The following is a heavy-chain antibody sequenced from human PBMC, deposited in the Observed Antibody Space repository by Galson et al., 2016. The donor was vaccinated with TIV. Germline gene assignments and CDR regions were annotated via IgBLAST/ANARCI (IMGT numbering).Heavy chain of an antibody. D-gene: IGHD4-17*01. V-gene: IGHV3-9*01. CDR2: INWNSGRI. CDR3: MREGSTVTMHHYFGMDV. CDR1: GSIFDDYA. J-gene: IGHJ6*02. Sequence: SLRLSCAASGSIFDDYAMHWVRQSPGKGLEWVSGINWNSGRIGYADSVKGRFTISRDNAKSSLYLQMNSLRVEDAAVYYCMREGSTVTMHHYFGMDVWGQGTSVTVSS.